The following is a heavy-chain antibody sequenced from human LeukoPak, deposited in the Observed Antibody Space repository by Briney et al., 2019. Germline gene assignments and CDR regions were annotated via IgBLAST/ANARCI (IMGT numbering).Heavy chain of an antibody. D-gene: IGHD2-21*02. CDR2: IIPIFGTA. V-gene: IGHV1-69*01. Sequence: SVKVSCKASGGTFSSYAISWVRQAPGQGLEWMGGIIPIFGTANYAQKFQGRVTTTADESTSTAYMELSSLRSEDTAVYYCAREASVTATLDAFDIWGQGTMVTVSS. CDR3: AREASVTATLDAFDI. J-gene: IGHJ3*02. CDR1: GGTFSSYA.